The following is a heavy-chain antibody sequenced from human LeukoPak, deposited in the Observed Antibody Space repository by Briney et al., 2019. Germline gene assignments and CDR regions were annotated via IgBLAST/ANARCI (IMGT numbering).Heavy chain of an antibody. CDR3: ARDPGIAAAVPDGEH. V-gene: IGHV1-18*01. CDR1: GYTFTSYG. CDR2: ISAYNGNT. J-gene: IGHJ1*01. Sequence: ASVKVSCKASGYTFTSYGITWVRQAPGQGLEWMGWISAYNGNTNYAQKLQGRVTMTTDTSTSTAYMELRSLRSDDTAVYYCARDPGIAAAVPDGEHWGQGTLVTVSS. D-gene: IGHD6-13*01.